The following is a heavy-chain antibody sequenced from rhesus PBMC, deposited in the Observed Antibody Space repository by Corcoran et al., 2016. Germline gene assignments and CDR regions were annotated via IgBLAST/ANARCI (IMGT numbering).Heavy chain of an antibody. CDR2: IGGISGNI. CDR3: TRQFCSGGVCSAHFDR. V-gene: IGHV4-65*02. D-gene: IGHD2-8*01. CDR1: GASISSTNW. Sequence: QVQLQESGPGLVKPSETLLLTCTVSGASISSTNWWTWVRLSPGRGLEWLANIGGISGNITTNPPPQSRVTISKDTSKNQFALKLNSVTAADTAVYYCTRQFCSGGVCSAHFDRWGQGVLVTVSP. J-gene: IGHJ4*01.